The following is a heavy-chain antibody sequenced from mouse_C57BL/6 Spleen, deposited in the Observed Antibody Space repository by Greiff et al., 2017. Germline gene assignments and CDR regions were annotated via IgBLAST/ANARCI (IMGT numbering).Heavy chain of an antibody. Sequence: EVQLQQSGPELVKPGASVKMSCKASEYTFTDYNMHWVKQSHGKSLEWIGYINPNNGGTSYNQKFKGKATLTVNKSSSTAYMELRSLTSEDSAVYYCARFTTVVFDYWGQGTTLTVSS. J-gene: IGHJ2*01. V-gene: IGHV1-22*01. CDR1: EYTFTDYN. CDR2: INPNNGGT. D-gene: IGHD1-1*01. CDR3: ARFTTVVFDY.